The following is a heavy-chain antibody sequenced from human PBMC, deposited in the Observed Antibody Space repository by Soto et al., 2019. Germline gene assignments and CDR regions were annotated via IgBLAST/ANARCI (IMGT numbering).Heavy chain of an antibody. J-gene: IGHJ6*02. V-gene: IGHV5-10-1*01. CDR3: ARHRDPLVVVAATPPYYGMDV. Sequence: GESLKISCKGSGYSFTSYWISWVRQMPGKGLEWMGRIDPSDSYTNYSPYFQGHVTISADKSISTAYLQWSSLKASDTAMYYCARHRDPLVVVAATPPYYGMDVWGQGTTVTVSS. CDR2: IDPSDSYT. CDR1: GYSFTSYW. D-gene: IGHD2-15*01.